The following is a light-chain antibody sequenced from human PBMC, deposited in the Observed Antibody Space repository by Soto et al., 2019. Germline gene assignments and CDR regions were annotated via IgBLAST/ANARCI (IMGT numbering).Light chain of an antibody. CDR3: QQYNSYPWT. V-gene: IGKV1-5*03. Sequence: DLQMTQSPSTLSASVGDRVTITCRASQSISSWLAWYQQKPGKAPKLLIYKASSLESGVPSRFSGSGSGREFTLTISSRQPDDFATYYCQQYNSYPWTFGQGTKVEIK. CDR1: QSISSW. CDR2: KAS. J-gene: IGKJ1*01.